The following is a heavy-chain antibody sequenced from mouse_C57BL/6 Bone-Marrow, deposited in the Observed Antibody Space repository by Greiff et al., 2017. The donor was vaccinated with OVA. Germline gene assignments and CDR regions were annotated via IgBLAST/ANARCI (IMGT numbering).Heavy chain of an antibody. Sequence: VQLQQPGAELVKPGASVKLSCKASGYTFTSYWMQWVKQRPGQGLEWIGENDPSDSYTNYNQKFKGKATLTVDTSSSTAYMQLSSLTSEDSAVYYCARFDWAYWGQGTLVTVSA. V-gene: IGHV1-50*01. CDR2: NDPSDSYT. CDR1: GYTFTSYW. CDR3: ARFDWAY. J-gene: IGHJ3*01. D-gene: IGHD2-4*01.